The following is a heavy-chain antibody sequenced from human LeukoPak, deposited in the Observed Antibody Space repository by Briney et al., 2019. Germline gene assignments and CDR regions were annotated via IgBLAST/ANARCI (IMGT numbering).Heavy chain of an antibody. Sequence: SVKVSCKASGGTFTSYAISWVRQAPGQGLEWMGRIIPIIGIANYAQKFQGRVTITADKSTSTAYMELSSLRPEDTAVYYCALTYGDYKANFDYCGQGPLATVSS. D-gene: IGHD4-17*01. V-gene: IGHV1-69*04. CDR1: GGTFTSYA. CDR3: ALTYGDYKANFDY. CDR2: IIPIIGIA. J-gene: IGHJ4*02.